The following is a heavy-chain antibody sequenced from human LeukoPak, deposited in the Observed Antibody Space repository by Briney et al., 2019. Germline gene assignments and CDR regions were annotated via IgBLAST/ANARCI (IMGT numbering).Heavy chain of an antibody. J-gene: IGHJ4*02. CDR2: DNTNTGNP. D-gene: IGHD6-19*01. CDR3: ARSSQVDSSGWYGDDY. V-gene: IGHV7-4-1*02. CDR1: GYTFTSYA. Sequence: ASVKVSCKASGYTFTSYALNWVRQAPGQGLGWVGWDNTNTGNPTYAQGFTGRFVFSLDTSVSTAYLQISSLKAEDTAVYYCARSSQVDSSGWYGDDYWGQGTLVTVSS.